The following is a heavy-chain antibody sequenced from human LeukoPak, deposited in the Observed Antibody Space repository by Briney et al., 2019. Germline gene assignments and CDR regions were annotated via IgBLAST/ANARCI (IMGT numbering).Heavy chain of an antibody. CDR2: MNPNSGNT. Sequence: ASVKVSCKASGYTFTSYDINWVRQATGQGLEWVGWMNPNSGNTGYAQKFQGRVTMTRNTSISTAYMELSSLRSEDTAVYYCARTTYYYGSGSYYTLSQITVGYYYGMDVWGQGTTVTVSS. V-gene: IGHV1-8*01. CDR3: ARTTYYYGSGSYYTLSQITVGYYYGMDV. J-gene: IGHJ6*02. D-gene: IGHD3-10*01. CDR1: GYTFTSYD.